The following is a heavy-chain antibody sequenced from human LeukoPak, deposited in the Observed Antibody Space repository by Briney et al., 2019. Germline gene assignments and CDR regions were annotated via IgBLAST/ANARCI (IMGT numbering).Heavy chain of an antibody. CDR2: INPSGGST. V-gene: IGHV1-46*01. CDR1: GYTFTGYY. D-gene: IGHD6-13*01. J-gene: IGHJ6*03. CDR3: ARGSSPYYYYYMDV. Sequence: ASVKVSCKASGYTFTGYYMHWVRQAPGQGLEWMGIINPSGGSTSYAQQFQGRVTMTRDMSTSTVYMELSSLRSEDTAVYYCARGSSPYYYYYMDVWGKGTTVTVSS.